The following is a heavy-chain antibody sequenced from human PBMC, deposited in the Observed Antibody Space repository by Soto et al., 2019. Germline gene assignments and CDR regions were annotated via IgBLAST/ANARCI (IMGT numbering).Heavy chain of an antibody. Sequence: QVQLVESGGGVVQPGRSLRLSCAASGFTFSSYGMHWVRQAPGKGLEWVAVISYDGSNKYYADSVKGRFTISRDNSKKRLYLQMNGLRAEDTAVYYCAKGSGPQKDFDMLSCCYLFGYWGQGTLVTVSS. CDR3: AKGSGPQKDFDMLSCCYLFGY. J-gene: IGHJ4*02. CDR1: GFTFSSYG. D-gene: IGHD3-9*01. V-gene: IGHV3-30*18. CDR2: ISYDGSNK.